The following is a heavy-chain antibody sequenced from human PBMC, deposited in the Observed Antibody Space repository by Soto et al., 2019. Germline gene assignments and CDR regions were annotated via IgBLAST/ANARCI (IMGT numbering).Heavy chain of an antibody. Sequence: ASVKVSCKASGYTFTSYAMHWVRQAPGQRLEWMGWINAGNGNTKYSQKFQGRVTITRDTSASTAYMELSSLRSEDTAVYYCASSSPISYSSSSVYFDYWGQGTLVTVSS. V-gene: IGHV1-3*01. CDR3: ASSSPISYSSSSVYFDY. D-gene: IGHD6-6*01. J-gene: IGHJ4*02. CDR1: GYTFTSYA. CDR2: INAGNGNT.